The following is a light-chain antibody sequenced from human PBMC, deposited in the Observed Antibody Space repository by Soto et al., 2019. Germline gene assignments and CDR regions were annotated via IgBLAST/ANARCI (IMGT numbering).Light chain of an antibody. J-gene: IGKJ1*01. V-gene: IGKV3-15*01. CDR2: GAF. CDR1: QSVGSK. Sequence: VVMTQSPATLSVSPGERATLSCRASQSVGSKLAWYQHKRGQAPRLLVYGAFTRASGIPARFSGSGSGTEFNLTISSQQSDDFAVYYCQQYDNWPPWTLGQGTKVEIK. CDR3: QQYDNWPPWT.